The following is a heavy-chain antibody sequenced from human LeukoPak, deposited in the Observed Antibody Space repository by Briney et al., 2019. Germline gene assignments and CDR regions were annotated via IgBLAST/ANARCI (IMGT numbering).Heavy chain of an antibody. D-gene: IGHD3-22*01. Sequence: SVKVSCKASGYTFTGYYMHWVRHAPRQGLEWMGWINPNSGGTNYAQKFQGRVIMTRDTSISTAYMELSRLRYDDTAVYDCEREVDYYDGGYWGQGTLVTVSS. J-gene: IGHJ4*02. CDR3: EREVDYYDGGY. CDR1: GYTFTGYY. CDR2: INPNSGGT. V-gene: IGHV1-2*02.